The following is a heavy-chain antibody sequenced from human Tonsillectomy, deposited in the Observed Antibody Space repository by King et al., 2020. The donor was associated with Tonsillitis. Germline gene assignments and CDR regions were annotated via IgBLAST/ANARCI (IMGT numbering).Heavy chain of an antibody. J-gene: IGHJ4*02. CDR3: ARDPSYDSGGSYFDY. Sequence: VQLVESGGGVVQPGRSLRLSCAASGFTFSSYAMHWVRQAPGKGLEWVAVISYDGSNKYYADSVKGRFTISRDNSKNTLYLQMNSLRAEDTAVYYCARDPSYDSGGSYFDYWGQGTLVTVSS. CDR1: GFTFSSYA. V-gene: IGHV3-30*04. CDR2: ISYDGSNK. D-gene: IGHD4-23*01.